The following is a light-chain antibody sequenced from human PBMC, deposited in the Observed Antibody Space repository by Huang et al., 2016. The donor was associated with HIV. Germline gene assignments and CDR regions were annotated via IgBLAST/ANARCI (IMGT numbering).Light chain of an antibody. V-gene: IGKV1-9*01. CDR3: QQLSTSLT. CDR1: QDIRSY. Sequence: IQLTQSPSSLSASVGDRVTSTCRASQDIRSYLAWYKQKPGKAPKLLMYGASTLQSVVPSRFSGSGSGTEYSLTISSLQPEDFATYYCQQLSTSLTFGGGTKVEMK. J-gene: IGKJ4*01. CDR2: GAS.